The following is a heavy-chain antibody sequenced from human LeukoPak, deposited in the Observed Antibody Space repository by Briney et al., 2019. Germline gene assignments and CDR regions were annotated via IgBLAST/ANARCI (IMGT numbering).Heavy chain of an antibody. CDR1: GFTFSSYW. CDR2: INPDGSTT. V-gene: IGHV3-74*01. CDR3: ARGGDGSNSLINY. Sequence: PGGSLRLSCAASGFTFSSYWMSWVRQAPGKGPVWVSRINPDGSTTNYADSVKGRFSISRDNAKSIMYLQMNSLSVEDTAVYYCARGGDGSNSLINYWGQGTLVTVSS. D-gene: IGHD5-24*01. J-gene: IGHJ4*02.